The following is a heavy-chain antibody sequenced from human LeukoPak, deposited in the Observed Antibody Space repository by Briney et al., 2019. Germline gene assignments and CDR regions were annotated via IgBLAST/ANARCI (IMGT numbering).Heavy chain of an antibody. Sequence: PSETLSLTCTVSGGSISSSSYYWGWIRQPPGKGLEWIGRIYYSGSTYYNPSLKNRVTISVDTSKTQFSLKLSSVTAADTAVYYCASPSDTVSYDLPYFDYWGQGTLVTVSS. CDR3: ASPSDTVSYDLPYFDY. CDR1: GGSISSSSYY. CDR2: IYYSGST. J-gene: IGHJ4*02. D-gene: IGHD3/OR15-3a*01. V-gene: IGHV4-39*01.